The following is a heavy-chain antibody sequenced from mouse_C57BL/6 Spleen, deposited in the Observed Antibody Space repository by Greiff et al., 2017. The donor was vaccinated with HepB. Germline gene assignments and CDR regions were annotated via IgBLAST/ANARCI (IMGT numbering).Heavy chain of an antibody. D-gene: IGHD1-1*01. CDR2: ISDGGSYT. J-gene: IGHJ2*01. Sequence: EVMLVESGGGLVKPGGSLKLSCAASGFTFSSYAMSWVRQTPEKRLEWVATISDGGSYTYYPDNVKGRFTISRDNAKNNLYLQMSHLKSEDTAMYYCAREKGSKYYLDYWGQGTTLTVSS. V-gene: IGHV5-4*01. CDR1: GFTFSSYA. CDR3: AREKGSKYYLDY.